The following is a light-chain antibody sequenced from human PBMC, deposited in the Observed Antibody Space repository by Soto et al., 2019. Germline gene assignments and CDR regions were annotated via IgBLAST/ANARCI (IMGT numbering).Light chain of an antibody. V-gene: IGLV2-11*01. Sequence: QSALAQPRSVSGSPGQSVTISCSGTSSDVGGYNSVSWYQQFPGKAPKLMIYDVTKRPSGVPDRFSASKSGNTASLTISGLQAEDEADYYCCSYAGSYTLVFGGGTKVTVL. CDR1: SSDVGGYNS. J-gene: IGLJ2*01. CDR3: CSYAGSYTLV. CDR2: DVT.